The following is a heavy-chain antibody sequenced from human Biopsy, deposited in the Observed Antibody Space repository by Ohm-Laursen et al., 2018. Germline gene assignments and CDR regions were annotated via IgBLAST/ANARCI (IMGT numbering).Heavy chain of an antibody. D-gene: IGHD2-21*02. V-gene: IGHV4-59*07. CDR1: GVSISSYF. CDR3: ARGNEVMVTGPYFFDY. J-gene: IGHJ4*02. Sequence: SDTLSLTCAVSGVSISSYFWNWIRQPPGKGLEWIGDIYYSGSPKYNPSHKSRVTISVDMSKSQLSLKLTSVTTADTAVYYCARGNEVMVTGPYFFDYWSQGTLVIVSS. CDR2: IYYSGSP.